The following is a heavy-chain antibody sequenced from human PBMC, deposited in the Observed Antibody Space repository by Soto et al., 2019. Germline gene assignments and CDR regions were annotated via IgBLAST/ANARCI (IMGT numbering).Heavy chain of an antibody. CDR2: INTYNGNT. V-gene: IGHV1-18*01. CDR1: GYTFINYG. D-gene: IGHD5-12*01. J-gene: IGHJ4*02. Sequence: QVQLVQSGAEVKKPGASVKVSCKTSGYTFINYGISWVRQAPGQGLEWMGWINTYNGNTNYAQNHQGRVTMTTDTSTTTAYMELRSLRSDDTAMYYCGRVSGSGYYSWGYWGQGTLVTVSS. CDR3: GRVSGSGYYSWGY.